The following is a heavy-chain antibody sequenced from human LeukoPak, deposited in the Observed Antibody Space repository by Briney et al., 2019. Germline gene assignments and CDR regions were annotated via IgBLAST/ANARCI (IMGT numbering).Heavy chain of an antibody. D-gene: IGHD3-9*01. J-gene: IGHJ4*02. CDR3: ARGPYYDILTGYRYYFDY. CDR2: INHSGST. CDR1: GGAFSTYY. Sequence: SETLSLTCTLSGGAFSTYYWSWLRQSAGKGLEWIGEINHSGSTNYNPSLKSRVTISVDTSKNQFSLKLSSVTAADTAVYYCARGPYYDILTGYRYYFDYWGQGTLVTVSS. V-gene: IGHV4-34*01.